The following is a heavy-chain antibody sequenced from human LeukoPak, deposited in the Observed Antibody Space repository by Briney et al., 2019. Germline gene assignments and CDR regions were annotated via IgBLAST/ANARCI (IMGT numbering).Heavy chain of an antibody. V-gene: IGHV4-4*02. CDR2: IYHSGST. CDR1: GGSISSANW. CDR3: ARDAGHQLSRRNYYAMDV. J-gene: IGHJ6*02. Sequence: SGTLSLTCTVSGGSISSANWWSWVRQPPGKGLEWIGEIYHSGSTNYSPSLKSRVTISVDTSKNQFSLKLSSVTAADTAVYYCARDAGHQLSRRNYYAMDVWGQGTTVTVSS. D-gene: IGHD1-1*01.